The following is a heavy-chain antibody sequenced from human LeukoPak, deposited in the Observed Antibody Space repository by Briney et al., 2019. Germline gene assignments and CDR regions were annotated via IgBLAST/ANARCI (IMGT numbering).Heavy chain of an antibody. D-gene: IGHD4-23*01. J-gene: IGHJ4*02. CDR3: ARTFTVVTGFDY. V-gene: IGHV4-30-4*01. CDR1: GGSISSGDYY. Sequence: SETLSLTCTVSGGSISSGDYYWSWIRQPPGKGLEWIGYIYYSGSTYYNPSLKSRVTISVDTSKNQFSLKLSSVTAADTAVYYCARTFTVVTGFDYWGQGTLVTVSS. CDR2: IYYSGST.